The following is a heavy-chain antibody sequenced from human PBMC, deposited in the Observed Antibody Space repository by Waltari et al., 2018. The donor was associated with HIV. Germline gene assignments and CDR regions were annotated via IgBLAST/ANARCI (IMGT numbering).Heavy chain of an antibody. CDR2: ISTYNGNT. J-gene: IGHJ3*01. CDR1: GYPFTDYG. D-gene: IGHD1-26*01. CDR3: ARGDRAFDV. V-gene: IGHV1-18*01. Sequence: QVQLLQYGSEVKRPGASVKVSCKTSGYPFTDYGISWVRQAPRQGLEWMGWISTYNGNTKFAQTLQARISMTIDTSRHTAYMDLRSLRSDDTAVYYCARGDRAFDVWGQGTMVSVSS.